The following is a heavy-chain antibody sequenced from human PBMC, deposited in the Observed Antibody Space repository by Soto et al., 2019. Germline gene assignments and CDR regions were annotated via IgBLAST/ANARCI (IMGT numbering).Heavy chain of an antibody. V-gene: IGHV4-59*01. CDR1: GGSMGSYY. CDR3: ARADPDASVGY. J-gene: IGHJ4*02. CDR2: ISYSGST. D-gene: IGHD2-15*01. Sequence: SETLSLTCTVSGGSMGSYYWTWLRQSPGRGLEWIGYISYSGSTYYNPSLKSRVTISADTSKNQFSLRMNSMIAADTAVYYCARADPDASVGYWGQGTLVTVSS.